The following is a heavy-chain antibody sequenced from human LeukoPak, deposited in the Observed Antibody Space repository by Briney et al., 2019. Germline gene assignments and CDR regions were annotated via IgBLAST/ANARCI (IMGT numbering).Heavy chain of an antibody. Sequence: GGSLRLSCAASGFTFSSYAMSWVRQAPGKGLEWVSAISGSGGSTYYADSVKGRFTISRDNSKNTLDLQMNSLRAEDTAIYYCAKTVVVITFRFDSWGQGSLVTVSS. V-gene: IGHV3-23*01. D-gene: IGHD2-21*01. CDR1: GFTFSSYA. J-gene: IGHJ4*02. CDR2: ISGSGGST. CDR3: AKTVVVITFRFDS.